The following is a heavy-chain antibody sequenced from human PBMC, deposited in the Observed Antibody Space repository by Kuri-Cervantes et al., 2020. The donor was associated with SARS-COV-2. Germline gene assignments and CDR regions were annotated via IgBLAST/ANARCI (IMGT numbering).Heavy chain of an antibody. D-gene: IGHD3-10*01. CDR3: ARGNYGSGSYALDY. J-gene: IGHJ4*02. CDR1: GGSFSGYY. V-gene: IGHV4-59*10. CDR2: IYTSGST. Sequence: SQTLSLTCAVYGGSFSGYYWSWIRQPAGKGLEWIGRIYTSGSTNYNPSLKSRVTMSVDTSKNQFSLKLSSVTAADTAVYYCARGNYGSGSYALDYWGQGTLVTVSS.